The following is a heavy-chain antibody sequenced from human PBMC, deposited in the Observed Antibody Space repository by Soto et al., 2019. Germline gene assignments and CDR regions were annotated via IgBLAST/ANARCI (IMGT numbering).Heavy chain of an antibody. CDR3: ARQIAVAGRGDAFDI. Sequence: EVQLVESGGGLVQPGGSLRLSCAASGFTFSSYEMNWVRQAPGKGLEWVSYISSSGSTIYYADSVKGRFTISRDNAKNSLYLQMNSLRAEDTAVYYCARQIAVAGRGDAFDIWGQGTMVTVSS. V-gene: IGHV3-48*03. CDR2: ISSSGSTI. J-gene: IGHJ3*02. CDR1: GFTFSSYE. D-gene: IGHD6-19*01.